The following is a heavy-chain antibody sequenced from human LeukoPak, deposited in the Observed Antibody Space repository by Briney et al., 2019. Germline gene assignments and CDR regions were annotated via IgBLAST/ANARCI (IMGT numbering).Heavy chain of an antibody. CDR2: ISSSSSTI. J-gene: IGHJ6*03. CDR3: ARRGPAVAAYYYYMDV. D-gene: IGHD6-19*01. CDR1: GFTFSSYS. Sequence: PGGSLRLSCAASGFTFSSYSMNWVRQAPGKGLEGVSYISSSSSTIYYADSVKGRFTISRDNAKNSLYLQMNSLRAEDTAVYYCARRGPAVAAYYYYMDVWGKGTTVTVSS. V-gene: IGHV3-48*01.